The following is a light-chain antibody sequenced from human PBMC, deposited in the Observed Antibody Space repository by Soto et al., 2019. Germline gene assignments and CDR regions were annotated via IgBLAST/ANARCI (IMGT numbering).Light chain of an antibody. CDR2: DVS. CDR3: SSYTSGSTPVV. CDR1: SSDIGVYKY. J-gene: IGLJ2*01. V-gene: IGLV2-14*01. Sequence: QSALTQPASVSGSPGQSITISCTGTSSDIGVYKYVSWYRQYPGKAPKLMIYDVSYRPSGVSNRFSGSKSGNTASLTISGLQAEDEAKYYCSSYTSGSTPVVFGGGTKLTVL.